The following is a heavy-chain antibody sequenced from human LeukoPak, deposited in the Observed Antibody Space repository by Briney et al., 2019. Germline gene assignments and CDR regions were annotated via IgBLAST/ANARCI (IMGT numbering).Heavy chain of an antibody. CDR2: ISSSSSYI. V-gene: IGHV3-21*01. J-gene: IGHJ3*02. CDR1: GFTFSSYS. CDR3: ARDPGYSSSWYLENAFDI. D-gene: IGHD6-13*01. Sequence: GGSLRLSCAASGFTFSSYSMNWVRQAPGKGLEWVSSISSSSSYIYYADSVKGRFTISRDNAKNSLYLQMNSLRAEDTAVYYCARDPGYSSSWYLENAFDIWGQGTMVTVSS.